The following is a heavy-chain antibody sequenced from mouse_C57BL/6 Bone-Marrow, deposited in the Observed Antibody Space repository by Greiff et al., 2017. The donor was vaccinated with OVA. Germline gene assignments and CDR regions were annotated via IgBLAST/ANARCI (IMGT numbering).Heavy chain of an antibody. V-gene: IGHV14-4*01. Sequence: EVQLQQSGAELVRPGASVKLSCTASGFNIKDYYMHWVKQRPEQGLEWIGWIDPENGDTEYASKFQGKATITADTSSNTAYLQLSSLTSEDTAVYYCTPTDWYFDVWGTGTTVTVSS. CDR2: IDPENGDT. CDR1: GFNIKDYY. J-gene: IGHJ1*03. CDR3: TPTDWYFDV.